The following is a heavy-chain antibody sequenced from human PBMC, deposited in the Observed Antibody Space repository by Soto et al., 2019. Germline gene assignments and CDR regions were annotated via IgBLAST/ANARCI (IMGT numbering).Heavy chain of an antibody. CDR2: IYYGGSN. V-gene: IGHV4-59*08. J-gene: IGHJ5*02. Sequence: PAETLSLTCTVSGCSFSPNYWSWMRQPPGKGLEWVGYIYYGGSNSSTPPLKSRVTISLETSKSQFSLRLNSVTAADTAVYSCARLGAYYQSLDPWGPGTLVTVSS. CDR3: ARLGAYYQSLDP. D-gene: IGHD2-21*01. CDR1: GCSFSPNY.